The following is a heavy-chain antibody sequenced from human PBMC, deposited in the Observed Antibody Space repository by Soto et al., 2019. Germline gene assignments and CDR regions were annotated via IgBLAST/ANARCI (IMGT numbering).Heavy chain of an antibody. CDR2: IKQDGSEK. Sequence: PGGSLRLSCAASGFTFSSYWMSWVRQAPGKGLEWVANIKQDGSEKYYVDSVKGRFTISRDNSKNTLYLLLNSLRAEDTAIYYCAKYYYDSSSSRGASDIWGQGTMVTVSS. D-gene: IGHD3-22*01. V-gene: IGHV3-7*03. CDR1: GFTFSSYW. J-gene: IGHJ3*02. CDR3: AKYYYDSSSSRGASDI.